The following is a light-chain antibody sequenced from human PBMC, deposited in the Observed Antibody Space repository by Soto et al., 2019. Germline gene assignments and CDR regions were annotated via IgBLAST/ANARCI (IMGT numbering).Light chain of an antibody. V-gene: IGLV2-14*01. CDR3: SSYASTRSYV. J-gene: IGLJ1*01. Sequence: QSVLTQPASVSGSPGQSITISCTGTSSDVGGYNHVSWYQQHPGKAPKLMIYEVRNRPSGVSDRFSSSKSGNTASLAISGLQAEDEADYYCSSYASTRSYVFGTGTKLTVL. CDR2: EVR. CDR1: SSDVGGYNH.